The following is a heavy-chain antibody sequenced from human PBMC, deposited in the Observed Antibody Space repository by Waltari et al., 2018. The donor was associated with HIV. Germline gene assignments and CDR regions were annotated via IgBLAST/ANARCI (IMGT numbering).Heavy chain of an antibody. CDR2: ISYDGSNK. J-gene: IGHJ3*02. V-gene: IGHV3-30*01. D-gene: IGHD3-22*01. CDR1: RFTFSRYD. Sequence: QVQLVESGGGVVQPGRSLGLSCAASRFTFSRYDMHWVRQAPGKGLEWVAVISYDGSNKYYADSVKGRFTISRDNSKNTLYLQMNSLRAEDTAVYYCARDQTMTRAFDIWGQGTMVTVSS. CDR3: ARDQTMTRAFDI.